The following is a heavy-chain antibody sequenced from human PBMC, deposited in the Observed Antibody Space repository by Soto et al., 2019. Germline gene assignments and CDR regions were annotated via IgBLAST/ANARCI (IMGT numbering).Heavy chain of an antibody. V-gene: IGHV3-30*18. J-gene: IGHJ6*02. D-gene: IGHD6-19*01. CDR3: VKDGSSGWPYYYGLDV. CDR1: GFTFSSYG. Sequence: QVQLVESGGGGVQPGRSLRLSCAASGFTFSSYGMHWVRQAPGKGLEWVAVISYDGRNKYYADSVKGRFTISRDNSKNTLYLQMSSLIAEDTAVYYCVKDGSSGWPYYYGLDVWGQVTTVTVSS. CDR2: ISYDGRNK.